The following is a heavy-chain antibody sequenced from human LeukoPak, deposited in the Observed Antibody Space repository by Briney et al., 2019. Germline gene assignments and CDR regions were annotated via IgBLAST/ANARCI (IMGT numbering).Heavy chain of an antibody. V-gene: IGHV5-51*01. CDR3: ARQEYCSGGSCYTWFDP. J-gene: IGHJ5*02. CDR2: IYPGDSDT. Sequence: GESLKISCKGSGYRFNNYWIGWVRQMPGKGLEWMGIIYPGDSDTRYSPSFQGQVTISADKSISTAYLQWSSLKASDTAMYYCARQEYCSGGSCYTWFDPWGQGTLVTVSS. CDR1: GYRFNNYW. D-gene: IGHD2-15*01.